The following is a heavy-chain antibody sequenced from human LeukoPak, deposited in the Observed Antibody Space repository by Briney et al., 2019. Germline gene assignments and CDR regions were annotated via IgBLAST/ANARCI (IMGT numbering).Heavy chain of an antibody. Sequence: SVKVSCKASGGTFSSYAISWVRQAPGQGLEWMGGIIPIFGTANYAQKFQGRVTITADKSTSTAYMELSSLRSEDTAVYYCASGNIVATIAYYYYGMDVWGQGTTVTVSS. V-gene: IGHV1-69*06. CDR3: ASGNIVATIAYYYYGMDV. CDR2: IIPIFGTA. CDR1: GGTFSSYA. J-gene: IGHJ6*02. D-gene: IGHD5-12*01.